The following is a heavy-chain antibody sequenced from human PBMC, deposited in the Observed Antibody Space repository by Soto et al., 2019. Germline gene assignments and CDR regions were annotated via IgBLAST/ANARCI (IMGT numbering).Heavy chain of an antibody. V-gene: IGHV3-23*01. CDR3: AKGSNPGAEYFYGMDV. Sequence: PGGSLRLSCAAAGFTFSTYGMSWVRQAPGKGLEWVSAVSGSGGSTYYADSVRGRFTISRDNSKNTLYLQVNSLRAEDTAVHYCAKGSNPGAEYFYGMDVWGPGTTVTVSS. J-gene: IGHJ6*02. CDR1: GFTFSTYG. CDR2: VSGSGGST. D-gene: IGHD2-8*02.